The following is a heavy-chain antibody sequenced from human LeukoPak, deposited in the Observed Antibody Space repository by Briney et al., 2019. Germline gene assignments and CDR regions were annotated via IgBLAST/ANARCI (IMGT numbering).Heavy chain of an antibody. CDR2: IIPILGIA. CDR3: AMIAAAGTGADY. CDR1: GGTFSSYA. J-gene: IGHJ4*02. V-gene: IGHV1-69*04. D-gene: IGHD6-13*01. Sequence: SVTVSCKASGGTFSSYAISWVRQAPGQGLEWMGRIIPILGIANYAQKFQGRVTITADKSTSTAYMELSSLRSEDTAVYYCAMIAAAGTGADYWGQGTLVTVSS.